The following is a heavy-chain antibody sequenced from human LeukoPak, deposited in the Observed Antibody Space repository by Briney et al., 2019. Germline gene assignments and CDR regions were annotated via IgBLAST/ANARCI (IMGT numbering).Heavy chain of an antibody. CDR2: IYHSGST. Sequence: PPETLSLTCTVPGYSISSGYYWGWIRQPPGKGLEWIGIIYHSGSTYYNPSLKSRVTISVDTSKNQFSLKLSSVTAADTAVYYCARVVYDSSGYNMWLNFDYWGQGTLVTVSS. CDR1: GYSISSGYY. J-gene: IGHJ4*02. CDR3: ARVVYDSSGYNMWLNFDY. D-gene: IGHD3-22*01. V-gene: IGHV4-38-2*02.